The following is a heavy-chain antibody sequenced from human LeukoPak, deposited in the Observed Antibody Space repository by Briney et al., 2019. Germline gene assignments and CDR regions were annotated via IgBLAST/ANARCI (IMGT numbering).Heavy chain of an antibody. Sequence: SEILSLTCSVSGGSHRTYYWTCSRQHPGKELEWHGYIYYRGSANYNPSLQSRVTISVDMSKNQFSLKLSSVSAADTAVYYCARGAPSDSSGYRDPSFDYWGQGTLVTVSS. CDR3: ARGAPSDSSGYRDPSFDY. D-gene: IGHD3-22*01. V-gene: IGHV4-59*01. J-gene: IGHJ4*02. CDR2: IYYRGSA. CDR1: GGSHRTYY.